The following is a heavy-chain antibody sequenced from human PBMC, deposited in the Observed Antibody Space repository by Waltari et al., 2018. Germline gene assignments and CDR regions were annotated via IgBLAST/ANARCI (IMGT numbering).Heavy chain of an antibody. CDR1: GYTFTSYG. CDR2: ISAYNGNT. V-gene: IGHV1-18*01. J-gene: IGHJ5*02. Sequence: QVQLVQSGAEVKKPGASVKVSCKASGYTFTSYGISWVRPAPGQGLEWMGWISAYNGNTNYAQKLQGRVTMTTDTSTSTAYMELRSLRSDDTAVYYCARDRYYDILTGNWFDPWGQGTLVTVSS. CDR3: ARDRYYDILTGNWFDP. D-gene: IGHD3-9*01.